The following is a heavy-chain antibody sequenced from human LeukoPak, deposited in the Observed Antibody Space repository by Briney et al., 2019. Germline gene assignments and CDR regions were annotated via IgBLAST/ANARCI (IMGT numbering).Heavy chain of an antibody. CDR2: IYHTGN. CDR3: ARDRGTWNDDGFDY. Sequence: SETLSLTCGVYGGSFIGYHWTWIRQVPGKGLEWIGEIYHTGNNYNPSLKSRVTMSVDTSKNQFSLKLSSVTAADTAVYYCARDRGTWNDDGFDYWGQGTLVTVSS. D-gene: IGHD1-1*01. CDR1: GGSFIGYH. J-gene: IGHJ4*02. V-gene: IGHV4-34*10.